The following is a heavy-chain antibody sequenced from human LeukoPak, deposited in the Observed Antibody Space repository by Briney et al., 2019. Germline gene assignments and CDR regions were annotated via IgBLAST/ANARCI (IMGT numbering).Heavy chain of an antibody. CDR3: TTSAPQRYYDILTGYWAPLYYCGMDV. J-gene: IGHJ6*02. Sequence: GGSLRLSCAASGFTFSNAWMNWVRQAPGKGLEWVGRIKSKTDGGTTDYAAPVKGRFTISRDDLKNTLYLQMNSLKTEDTAVYYCTTSAPQRYYDILTGYWAPLYYCGMDVWGQGTTVTVSS. CDR1: GFTFSNAW. D-gene: IGHD3-9*01. V-gene: IGHV3-15*07. CDR2: IKSKTDGGTT.